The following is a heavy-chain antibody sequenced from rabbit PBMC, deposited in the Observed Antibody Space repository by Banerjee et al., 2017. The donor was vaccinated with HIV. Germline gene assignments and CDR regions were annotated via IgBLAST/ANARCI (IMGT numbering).Heavy chain of an antibody. J-gene: IGHJ3*01. Sequence: QEQLVESGGGLVTPGGNLTLTCKASGFDFSSSYWICWVRQAPVTGLEWTACINAGNGNYTCYASWAKGRFTISKTSSTTVTLQMTSLTAADTATYFCARDLGGSSDFWGQGTWSPS. V-gene: IGHV1S45*01. CDR1: GFDFSSSYW. D-gene: IGHD8-1*01. CDR2: INAGNGNYT. CDR3: ARDLGGSSDF.